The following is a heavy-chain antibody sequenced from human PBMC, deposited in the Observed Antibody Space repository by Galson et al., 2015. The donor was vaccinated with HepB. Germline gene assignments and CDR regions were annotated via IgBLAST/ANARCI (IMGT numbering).Heavy chain of an antibody. Sequence: SVKVSCKASGGTFSSIGISWVRQAPGQGLEWMGGIIPISVTRNYAQRFEGRATITADESTTTAYMELSGLRSDDTAVYYCARGSPSISLIRGVLGGDAFDIWGQGTLVTVSS. CDR1: GGTFSSIG. CDR3: ARGSPSISLIRGVLGGDAFDI. V-gene: IGHV1-69*13. CDR2: IIPISVTR. J-gene: IGHJ3*02. D-gene: IGHD3-10*01.